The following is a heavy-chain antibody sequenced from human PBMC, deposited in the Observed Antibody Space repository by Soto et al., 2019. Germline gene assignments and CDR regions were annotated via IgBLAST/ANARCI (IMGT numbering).Heavy chain of an antibody. CDR2: INHSGNT. D-gene: IGHD2-2*01. J-gene: IGHJ4*02. V-gene: IGHV4-34*01. CDR3: ARGQCSSTTCKGLRFDY. Sequence: PSKTLSLTCAVNGGSFSEYYWGWIRQTPGKGLEWIGEINHSGNTNYNPSLKSRVTISIDTSKNQFSLKLYSVTAADTAVYYCARGQCSSTTCKGLRFDYWGQGAQVTVSS. CDR1: GGSFSEYY.